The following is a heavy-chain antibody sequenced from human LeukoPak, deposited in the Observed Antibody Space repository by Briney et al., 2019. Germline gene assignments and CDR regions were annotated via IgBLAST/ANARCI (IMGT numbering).Heavy chain of an antibody. D-gene: IGHD3-3*01. V-gene: IGHV3-48*01. CDR3: AKQEAGGDFWSGYKD. CDR2: ISSSSSTI. J-gene: IGHJ4*02. Sequence: PGGSLRLSCAASGFTFSSYSMNWVRQAPGKGLEWVSYISSSSSTIYYADSVKGRFTISRDNSKNTLYLQMNSLRAEDTAVYYCAKQEAGGDFWSGYKDWGQGTLVTVSS. CDR1: GFTFSSYS.